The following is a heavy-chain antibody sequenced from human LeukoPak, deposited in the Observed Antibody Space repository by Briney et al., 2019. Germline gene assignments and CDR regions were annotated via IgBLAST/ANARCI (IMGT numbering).Heavy chain of an antibody. CDR3: ARSDFSGASGSYDY. V-gene: IGHV3-30-3*01. Sequence: GGSLRLFCAASGFTFSSYDMHWVRQAPGKGLEWVAVISYDGSNKYYADSVKGRFTISRDNSKNTLYQQMNSLRAEDTAVYYCARSDFSGASGSYDYWGQGTLVTVSS. CDR2: ISYDGSNK. J-gene: IGHJ4*02. D-gene: IGHD1-26*01. CDR1: GFTFSSYD.